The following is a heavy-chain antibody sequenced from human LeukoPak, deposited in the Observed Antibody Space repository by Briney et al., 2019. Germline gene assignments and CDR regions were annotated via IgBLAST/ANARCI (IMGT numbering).Heavy chain of an antibody. J-gene: IGHJ4*02. V-gene: IGHV3-30-3*01. D-gene: IGHD6-13*01. Sequence: GGSLRLSCAASGFTFSSYAMHWVRQAPGKGLEWVAVISYDGSNKYYADSVKGRFTIPRDNSKNTLYLQMNSLRAEDTAVYYCARGASYSSSWNWGQGTLVTVSS. CDR2: ISYDGSNK. CDR1: GFTFSSYA. CDR3: ARGASYSSSWN.